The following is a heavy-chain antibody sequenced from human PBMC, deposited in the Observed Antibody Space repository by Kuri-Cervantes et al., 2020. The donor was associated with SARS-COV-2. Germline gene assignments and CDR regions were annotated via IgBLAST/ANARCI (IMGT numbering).Heavy chain of an antibody. CDR2: IYYSGST. J-gene: IGHJ6*02. D-gene: IGHD3-3*01. CDR1: GGSISSGGYY. CDR3: ARGVRYYDFWSGYWDNYGMDV. V-gene: IGHV4-31*01. Sequence: LRLSCTVSGGSISSGGYYWSWIRQHPGKGLEWIGYIYYSGSTYYNPSLKSLVTISVDTSKNQFSLKLSSVTAADTAVYYCARGVRYYDFWSGYWDNYGMDVWGQGTTVTVSS.